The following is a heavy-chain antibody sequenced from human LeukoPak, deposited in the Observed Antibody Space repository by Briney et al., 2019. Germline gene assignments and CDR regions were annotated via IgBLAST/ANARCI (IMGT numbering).Heavy chain of an antibody. Sequence: SETLSLTCAVYGGSFRGYYWTLIRQPPGKGLEWIGEINHSGSTNYNPSLKSRVTISVDTSKNQFSLKLTSVTAADTAVYYCARRLDVWGQGNTVTVSS. V-gene: IGHV4-34*01. CDR3: ARRLDV. CDR1: GGSFRGYY. CDR2: INHSGST. J-gene: IGHJ6*02.